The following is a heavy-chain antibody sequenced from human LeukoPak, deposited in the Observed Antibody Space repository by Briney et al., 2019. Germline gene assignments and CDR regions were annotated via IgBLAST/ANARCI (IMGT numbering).Heavy chain of an antibody. J-gene: IGHJ4*02. CDR2: IYHSGST. D-gene: IGHD3-22*01. V-gene: IGHV4-30-2*01. CDR3: ARQRSYDSSGYYYPPAADFDY. CDR1: GGSISSGGYS. Sequence: SQTLSLTCAVSGGSISSGGYSWSWIRQPPGKGLEWIGYIYHSGSTYYNPSLKSRVTISVDRSKNQFSLKLSSVTAADTAVYYCARQRSYDSSGYYYPPAADFDYWGQGTLVTVSS.